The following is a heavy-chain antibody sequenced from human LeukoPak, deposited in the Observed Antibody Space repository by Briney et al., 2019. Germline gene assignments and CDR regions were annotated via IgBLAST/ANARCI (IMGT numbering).Heavy chain of an antibody. D-gene: IGHD6-25*01. J-gene: IGHJ4*02. V-gene: IGHV3-23*01. CDR2: ITGRGDST. CDR1: GFTFGNYG. CDR3: AKDRRLAAFDY. Sequence: QSGGSLRLSCAASGFTFGNYGLSWVRQAPGKGLEWVSGITGRGDSTYYADSVKGRFTISRDNSKNTLYLQMNSLRVEDTAVYYCAKDRRLAAFDYGGQGTLVTVSS.